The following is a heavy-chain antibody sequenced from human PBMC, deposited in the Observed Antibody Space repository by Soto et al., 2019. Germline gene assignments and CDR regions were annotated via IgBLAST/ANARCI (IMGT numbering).Heavy chain of an antibody. V-gene: IGHV3-30*18. CDR1: RFTFSNYV. CDR3: AKVADGDYYVDV. CDR2: ISSDGSKK. J-gene: IGHJ6*02. D-gene: IGHD4-17*01. Sequence: QVQLVESGGGAVQPGRSLRLSCAASRFTFSNYVMHWVRQAPGKGLEWVAVISSDGSKKYYADSVKGRFTISRDNSKNTLYLQMNSLRAEDTAVYYCAKVADGDYYVDVWGQGTTVTVSS.